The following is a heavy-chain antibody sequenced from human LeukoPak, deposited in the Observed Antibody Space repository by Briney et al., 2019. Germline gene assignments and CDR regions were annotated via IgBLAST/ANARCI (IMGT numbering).Heavy chain of an antibody. CDR2: IWYDGSNK. CDR1: GFTFSSYG. D-gene: IGHD3-10*01. Sequence: GRSLRLSCAASGFTFSSYGMHWVRQAPGKGLEWVAVIWYDGSNKYYADSVKGRFTISRDNSKNTLYLQMNSLRAEDTAVYYCARDRGADYYYYGADVWGQGTTVTVSS. J-gene: IGHJ6*02. V-gene: IGHV3-33*01. CDR3: ARDRGADYYYYGADV.